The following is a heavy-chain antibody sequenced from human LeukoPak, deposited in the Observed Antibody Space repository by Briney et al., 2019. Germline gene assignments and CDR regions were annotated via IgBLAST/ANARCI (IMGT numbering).Heavy chain of an antibody. Sequence: GESLKISCKGSGYKFTNYWIGWVRQMPGKGLEWMGIIYPGDSDTRYSPSFQGQVTISADKSNSTAYLQWSSLKASDTAMYYCARRGERYYDSSGYYPGVNFDYWGQGTLVTVSS. J-gene: IGHJ4*02. CDR2: IYPGDSDT. D-gene: IGHD3-22*01. V-gene: IGHV5-51*01. CDR1: GYKFTNYW. CDR3: ARRGERYYDSSGYYPGVNFDY.